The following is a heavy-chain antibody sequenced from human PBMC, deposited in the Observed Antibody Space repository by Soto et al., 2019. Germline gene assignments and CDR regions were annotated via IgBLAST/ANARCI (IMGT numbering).Heavy chain of an antibody. V-gene: IGHV4-59*01. D-gene: IGHD5-12*01. CDR1: GGSISSYY. CDR3: ARAKATGRPGGMDV. J-gene: IGHJ6*02. Sequence: KPSETLSLTCTVSGGSISSYYWSWIRQPPGKGLEWIGYIYYSGSTNYNPSLKSRVTISVDTSKNQFSLKLSSVTAADTAVYYCARAKATGRPGGMDVWGQGTTVTVSS. CDR2: IYYSGST.